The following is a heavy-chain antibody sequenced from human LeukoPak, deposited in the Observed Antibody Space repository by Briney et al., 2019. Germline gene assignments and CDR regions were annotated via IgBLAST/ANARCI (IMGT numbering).Heavy chain of an antibody. J-gene: IGHJ6*02. V-gene: IGHV3-9*01. CDR1: GFIFDDYA. D-gene: IGHD4-17*01. Sequence: PGRSLRLSCAASGFIFDDYAMHWVRQAPGKGLEWVSGISWNSGSIGYADSVKGRFTISRDNAKNSLYLQMNSLRAEDTALYYCAKDMWGSHYGDPHYYYYGMDVWGQGTTVTVSS. CDR2: ISWNSGSI. CDR3: AKDMWGSHYGDPHYYYYGMDV.